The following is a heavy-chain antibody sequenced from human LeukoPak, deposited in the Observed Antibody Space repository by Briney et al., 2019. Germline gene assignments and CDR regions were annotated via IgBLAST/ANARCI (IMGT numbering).Heavy chain of an antibody. Sequence: SETLSLTCSVSGDSISYFYWSWIRQAAGKGLEGIGRTSSSGNTDYNASLKSRVTMSVDTSKNQLSLKVISVTAADTAVYYCARVFRSGSRHIDYWGQGTLVTVSS. J-gene: IGHJ4*02. CDR1: GDSISYFY. V-gene: IGHV4-4*07. CDR3: ARVFRSGSRHIDY. D-gene: IGHD1-26*01. CDR2: TSSSGNT.